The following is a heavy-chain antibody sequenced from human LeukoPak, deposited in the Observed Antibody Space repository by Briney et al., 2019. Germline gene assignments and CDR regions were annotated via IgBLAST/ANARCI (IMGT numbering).Heavy chain of an antibody. V-gene: IGHV3-48*01. CDR2: ISSSSSTI. D-gene: IGHD2-2*01. Sequence: PSETLSLTCTVSGGSISSYYWSWIRQAPGKGLEWVSYISSSSSTIYYADSVKGRFTISRDNAKNSLYLQMNSLRAEDTAVYYCARAIVVVPAAQNWFDPWGQGTLVTVSS. CDR3: ARAIVVVPAAQNWFDP. CDR1: GGSISSYY. J-gene: IGHJ5*02.